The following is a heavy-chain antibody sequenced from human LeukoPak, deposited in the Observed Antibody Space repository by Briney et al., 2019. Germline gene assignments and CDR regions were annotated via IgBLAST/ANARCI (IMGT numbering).Heavy chain of an antibody. CDR2: ISSRSSSI. V-gene: IGHV3-48*03. CDR1: GFTFSSYE. J-gene: IGHJ6*02. D-gene: IGHD2-21*02. CDR3: ARLTADYYYYGMDV. Sequence: PVRSLRLSCAASGFTFSSYEMNWVRQAPRQGLDWVSYISSRSSSIYYADSVKGGFTTSRDNAQNSLYLQINSLRAQDTAVYYCARLTADYYYYGMDVWGQGTTVTVSS.